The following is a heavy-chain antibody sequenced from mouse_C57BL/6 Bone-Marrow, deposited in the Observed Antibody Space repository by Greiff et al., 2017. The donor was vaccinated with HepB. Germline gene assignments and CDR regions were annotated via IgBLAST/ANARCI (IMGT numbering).Heavy chain of an antibody. CDR1: GFSFNTYA. J-gene: IGHJ4*01. V-gene: IGHV10-1*01. D-gene: IGHD1-1*01. Sequence: EVQVVESGGGLVQPKGSLKLSCAASGFSFNTYAMNWVRQAPGKGLEWVARIRSKSNNYATYYADSVKDRFTISRDDSESMLYLQMNNLKTEDTAMYYCVRHNLLKAMDYWGQGTSVTVSS. CDR2: IRSKSNNYAT. CDR3: VRHNLLKAMDY.